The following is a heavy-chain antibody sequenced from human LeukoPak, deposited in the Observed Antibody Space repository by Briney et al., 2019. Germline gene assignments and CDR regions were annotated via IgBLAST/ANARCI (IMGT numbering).Heavy chain of an antibody. V-gene: IGHV1-2*02. CDR3: AMCLSGYYLGFDY. CDR1: GYTFTGYY. CDR2: INPNSGGT. J-gene: IGHJ4*02. Sequence: GASVKVSCKASGYTFTGYYMHWVRQAPGQGLEWMGWINPNSGGTNYAQKFQGRVTMTRDTSISTAYMGLSRLRSDDTAVYYCAMCLSGYYLGFDYWGQGTLVTVSS. D-gene: IGHD3-3*01.